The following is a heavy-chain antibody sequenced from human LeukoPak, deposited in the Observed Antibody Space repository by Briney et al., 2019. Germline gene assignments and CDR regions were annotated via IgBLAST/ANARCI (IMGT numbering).Heavy chain of an antibody. J-gene: IGHJ4*02. D-gene: IGHD2-2*01. V-gene: IGHV3-33*01. Sequence: GRSLRLSCAASGFTFSNYGMHWVRQAPGKGLEWVAVIWYDGSNKYYGDSVKGRFTISRDNSKNTLYLQMNSLRAEDTAVYYCGRLAHNAWYAIDFWGQGTLVTVSS. CDR2: IWYDGSNK. CDR1: GFTFSNYG. CDR3: GRLAHNAWYAIDF.